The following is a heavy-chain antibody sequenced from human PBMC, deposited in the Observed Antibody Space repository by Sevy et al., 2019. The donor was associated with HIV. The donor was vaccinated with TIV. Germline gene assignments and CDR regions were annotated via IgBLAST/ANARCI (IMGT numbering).Heavy chain of an antibody. CDR3: ARGKSGYGYALNS. J-gene: IGHJ4*02. CDR2: IYSDETT. Sequence: GGSLRLSCAASGFSVNSNYMTWVRQAPGKGLEGVSVIYSDETTYHADSVKDRCTISRDNSKNMLYLQMSSLRAEDTAIYYCARGKSGYGYALNSWGQGTLVTVSS. V-gene: IGHV3-66*01. CDR1: GFSVNSNY. D-gene: IGHD5-18*01.